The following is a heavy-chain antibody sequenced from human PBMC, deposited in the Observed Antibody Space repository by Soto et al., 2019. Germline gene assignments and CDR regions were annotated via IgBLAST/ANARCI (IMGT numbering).Heavy chain of an antibody. CDR3: ARDDYPTA. Sequence: GGSLRLSCAASGFTFSSYSMNWVRQAPGKGLEWVSYISSSSSTIYYADSVKGRFTISRDNAKNSLYLQMNSLRAEDTAVYYCARDDYPTAWGQGTLVTVSS. CDR2: ISSSSSTI. D-gene: IGHD4-17*01. CDR1: GFTFSSYS. J-gene: IGHJ5*02. V-gene: IGHV3-48*01.